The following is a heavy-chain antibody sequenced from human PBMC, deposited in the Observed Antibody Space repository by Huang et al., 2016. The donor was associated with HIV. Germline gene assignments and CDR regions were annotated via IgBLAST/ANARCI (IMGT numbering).Heavy chain of an antibody. J-gene: IGHJ4*02. CDR3: AKDGADEEWDIDY. CDR1: GFSFRTYG. D-gene: IGHD1-26*01. Sequence: VQLVESGGGVVQPGRSLRLACAASGFSFRTYGLHWVRQAPGKGLEWVAVISYDGSNKYYAQSVKGRFTISRDTSENKVYLQMNSLRHEDTAVYYCAKDGADEEWDIDYWGQGTLVTVSS. CDR2: ISYDGSNK. V-gene: IGHV3-30*18.